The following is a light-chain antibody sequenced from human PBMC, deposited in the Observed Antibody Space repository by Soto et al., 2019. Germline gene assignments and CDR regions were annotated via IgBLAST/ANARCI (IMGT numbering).Light chain of an antibody. CDR1: TSTIGGNS. CDR2: DDN. V-gene: IGLV1-51*01. CDR3: GSWDSSLSAYV. J-gene: IGLJ1*01. Sequence: QSVMTQPPSVSAAPGQKSTSPGLGSTSTIGGNSVSWYHQLPGTAPKLLIYDDNKRPSGIPDRFSGSKSGTSATLGITGFQTGDEADYYCGSWDSSLSAYVFGTGTKLTVL.